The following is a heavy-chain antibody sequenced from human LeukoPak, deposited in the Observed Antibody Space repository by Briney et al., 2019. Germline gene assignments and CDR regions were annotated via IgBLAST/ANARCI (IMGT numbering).Heavy chain of an antibody. V-gene: IGHV3-53*01. J-gene: IGHJ4*02. CDR2: IYSGGST. CDR3: ARDLSGIAGYTYGRGIDY. D-gene: IGHD5-18*01. Sequence: GGSLRLSCAASGFTVSSNYMSWVRQAPGKGLEWVSVIYSGGSTYYADSVKGRFTISRDNAKNSLFLQMNSLRAEDTAVYYCARDLSGIAGYTYGRGIDYWGQGTLVTVSS. CDR1: GFTVSSNY.